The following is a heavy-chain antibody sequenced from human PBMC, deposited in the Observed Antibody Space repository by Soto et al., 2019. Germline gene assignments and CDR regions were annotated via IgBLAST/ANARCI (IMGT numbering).Heavy chain of an antibody. D-gene: IGHD6-6*01. CDR2: ISGSGGST. CDR1: GFTFSSYA. CDR3: AKDQRMSIAAWDY. Sequence: EVQLLESGGGLVQPGGSLRLSCAASGFTFSSYAMSWVRQAPGKGLEWVSAISGSGGSTYYADSVKGRFTISRDNSKNALYLQMNSLRAEDTAVYYCAKDQRMSIAAWDYWGQGTLVTVSS. J-gene: IGHJ4*02. V-gene: IGHV3-23*01.